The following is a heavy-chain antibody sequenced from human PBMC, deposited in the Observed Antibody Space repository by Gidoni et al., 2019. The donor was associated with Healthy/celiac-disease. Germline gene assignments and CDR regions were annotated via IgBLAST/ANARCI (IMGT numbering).Heavy chain of an antibody. CDR1: GFTFSGYS. J-gene: IGHJ6*02. V-gene: IGHV3-21*01. D-gene: IGHD6-6*01. CDR2: ISSSSSYI. CDR3: ARIEYSSSSGYYYYYGMDV. Sequence: EVQLVESGGGLVKPGGSLRLSCAATGFTFSGYSMNWVRQAPGKGLEWVSSISSSSSYIYYADSVKGRFTISRDNAKNSLYLQMNSLRAEDTAVYYCARIEYSSSSGYYYYYGMDVWGQGTTVTVSS.